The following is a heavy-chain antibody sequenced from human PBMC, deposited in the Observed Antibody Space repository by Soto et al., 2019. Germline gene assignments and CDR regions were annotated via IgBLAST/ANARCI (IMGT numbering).Heavy chain of an antibody. Sequence: SETLSLTCAVSGFSISSGYYWGWIRQPPGKGLEWIGNVFHSGSTNYNPSLKSRVTISVDTSKNQFSLNLRSVTAADTAVYYCAPPGYHGMGVWGQGTTVTVSS. CDR1: GFSISSGYY. J-gene: IGHJ6*02. V-gene: IGHV4-38-2*01. CDR3: APPGYHGMGV. CDR2: VFHSGST.